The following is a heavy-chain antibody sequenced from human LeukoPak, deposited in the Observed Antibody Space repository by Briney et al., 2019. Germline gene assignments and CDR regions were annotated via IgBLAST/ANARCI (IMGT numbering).Heavy chain of an antibody. Sequence: GSLRLSCAASGFTFSSYAMHWVRQAPGKGLEYVSAISSNGGSTYYANSVKGRFTISRDNSKNTLYLQMGSLRAEDMAVYYCARVVWGWDTAMPTPFDYWGQGTLVTVSS. CDR3: ARVVWGWDTAMPTPFDY. CDR1: GFTFSSYA. D-gene: IGHD5-18*01. CDR2: ISSNGGST. J-gene: IGHJ4*02. V-gene: IGHV3-64*01.